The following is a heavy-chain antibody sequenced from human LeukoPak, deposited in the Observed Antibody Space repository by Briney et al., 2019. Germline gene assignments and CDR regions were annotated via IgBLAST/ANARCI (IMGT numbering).Heavy chain of an antibody. Sequence: SQTLSLTCTVSGXSITSGDDYWSWIRQPPGQGLEWIVYIHYSGSTYYNPSLKSRLTIVLDTSRNQFSLRLSSVTAADTAVYYCATDYFDRSGSYFGALTSWGQGTLITVSS. V-gene: IGHV4-30-4*01. D-gene: IGHD3-22*01. CDR3: ATDYFDRSGSYFGALTS. J-gene: IGHJ4*02. CDR1: GXSITSGDDY. CDR2: IHYSGST.